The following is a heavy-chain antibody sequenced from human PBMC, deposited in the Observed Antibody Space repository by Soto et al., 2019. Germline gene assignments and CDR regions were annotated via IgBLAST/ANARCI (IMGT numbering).Heavy chain of an antibody. V-gene: IGHV1-3*01. D-gene: IGHD3-9*01. CDR2: INAGNGNT. CDR1: GYTFTSYA. Sequence: GASVKVSCKVSGYTFTSYAMHWVRQAPGQRLEWMGWINAGNGNTKYSQKFQGRVTITRDTSASTAYMELSSLRSEDTAVYYCARGRSLRYFDWLLFYWGQGTLVTVSS. CDR3: ARGRSLRYFDWLLFY. J-gene: IGHJ4*02.